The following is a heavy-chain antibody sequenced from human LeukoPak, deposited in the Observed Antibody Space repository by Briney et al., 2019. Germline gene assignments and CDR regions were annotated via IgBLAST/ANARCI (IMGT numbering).Heavy chain of an antibody. CDR1: GGSISSGDYY. D-gene: IGHD3-10*01. J-gene: IGHJ5*02. CDR3: ARDQVLWFGELLTHDWFDP. V-gene: IGHV4-30-4*08. CDR2: IYYSGST. Sequence: SETLSLTCTVSGGSISSGDYYWSWIRQPPGKGLEWIGYIYYSGSTYYNPSLKSRVTISVDTSKNQFSLKLSSVTAADTAAYYCARDQVLWFGELLTHDWFDPWGQGTLVTVSS.